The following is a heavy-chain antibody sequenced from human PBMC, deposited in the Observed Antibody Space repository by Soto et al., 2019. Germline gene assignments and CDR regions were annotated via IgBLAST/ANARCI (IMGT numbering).Heavy chain of an antibody. CDR3: ARAGVRLSPYYYYGMDV. CDR2: INGDGSSS. D-gene: IGHD3-3*01. V-gene: IGHV3-74*01. Sequence: GGSLRLSCAASGFTFRNYWMHWVRQVPGKGLVWVSRINGDGSSSSHAGSVQGRFTISRDNARNLLYLQMNSLRAEDTAVYYCARAGVRLSPYYYYGMDVWGQGTTVTVSS. J-gene: IGHJ6*02. CDR1: GFTFRNYW.